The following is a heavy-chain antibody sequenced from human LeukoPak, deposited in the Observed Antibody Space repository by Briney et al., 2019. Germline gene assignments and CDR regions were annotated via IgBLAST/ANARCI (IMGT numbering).Heavy chain of an antibody. CDR3: ARWSSPKYYFDY. J-gene: IGHJ4*02. CDR2: IYHSGST. Sequence: PSETLSLTCAVSGDSISSGGYSWSWLRQPPGKGLEWIGYIYHSGSTYYNSTLKSRVTISVDRSKNQFSLKLCSVTAADTAVYYCARWSSPKYYFDYWVQGSVDTVSS. V-gene: IGHV4-30-2*01. D-gene: IGHD1-26*01. CDR1: GDSISSGGYS.